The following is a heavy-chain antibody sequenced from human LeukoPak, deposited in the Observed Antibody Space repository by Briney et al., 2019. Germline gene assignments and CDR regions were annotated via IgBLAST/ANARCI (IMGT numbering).Heavy chain of an antibody. J-gene: IGHJ6*03. CDR1: GFTFSSYG. V-gene: IGHV3-23*01. CDR3: ARVRREMKRSLGRTTEYSYYYYMDV. CDR2: ISGSGGST. D-gene: IGHD1/OR15-1a*01. Sequence: GGSLRLSCAASGFTFSSYGMSWVRQAPGKGLEWVSAISGSGGSTYYADSVKGRFTISRDNAKNSLYLQMNSLRAEDTAVYYCARVRREMKRSLGRTTEYSYYYYMDVWGKGTTVTVSS.